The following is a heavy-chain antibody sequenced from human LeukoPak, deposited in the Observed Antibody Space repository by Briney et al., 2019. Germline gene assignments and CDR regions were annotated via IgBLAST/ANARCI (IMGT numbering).Heavy chain of an antibody. CDR1: GYNFNRYT. V-gene: IGHV1-18*01. D-gene: IGHD5-18*01. Sequence: ASVRVSCKTSGYNFNRYTITWVRQAPGQGLEWMGWVSTSNGDTNYAVKFQGRVTMTTETVTKTAYMELRRLRSGDTAMYFCARVSDTSMVTPGFDSWGQGTLVTVSS. CDR2: VSTSNGDT. J-gene: IGHJ4*02. CDR3: ARVSDTSMVTPGFDS.